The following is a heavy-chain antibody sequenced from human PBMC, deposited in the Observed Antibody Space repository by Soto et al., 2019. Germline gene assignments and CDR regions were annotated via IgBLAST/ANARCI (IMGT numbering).Heavy chain of an antibody. CDR3: ARPSDYGDLRGPDV. V-gene: IGHV3-23*01. J-gene: IGHJ6*02. Sequence: EVQLLESGGGLVQPGGSLRLSCAASGFTFSSYAMSWVRQAPGKGLQWVSGVSGGGASTYYADSVKGRFTISRDNSENTLYLQMNSLRAEDTAVYYCARPSDYGDLRGPDVWGQGTTVTVS. D-gene: IGHD4-17*01. CDR1: GFTFSSYA. CDR2: VSGGGAST.